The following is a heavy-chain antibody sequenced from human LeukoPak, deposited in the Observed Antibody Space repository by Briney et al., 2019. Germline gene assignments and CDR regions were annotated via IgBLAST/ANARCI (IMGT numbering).Heavy chain of an antibody. J-gene: IGHJ4*02. CDR3: ARGVSAYYYGSGSYFYY. D-gene: IGHD3-10*01. V-gene: IGHV4-59*12. CDR2: IYHRGSA. CDR1: GGSISSYY. Sequence: SETLSLTCTVSGGSISSYYWTWIRQPPGKGLEWIGYIYHRGSANYNPSLKSRVTISVDTSKNQFSLKLSSVTAADTAVYYCARGVSAYYYGSGSYFYYWGQGTLVTVSS.